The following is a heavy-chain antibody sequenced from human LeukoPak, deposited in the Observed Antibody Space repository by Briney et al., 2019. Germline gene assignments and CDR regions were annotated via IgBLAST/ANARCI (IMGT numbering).Heavy chain of an antibody. CDR3: ATPPSSSWYRALGHDAFDI. CDR1: GFTFSSYS. CDR2: ISSSSSYI. Sequence: GGSLRLSCAASGFTFSSYSMNWVRQAPGKGLEWVSSISSSSSYIYYADSVKGRFTISRDNAKNSLYLQMNSLRAEDTAVYYCATPPSSSWYRALGHDAFDIWGQGTVVTVSS. D-gene: IGHD6-13*01. V-gene: IGHV3-21*01. J-gene: IGHJ3*02.